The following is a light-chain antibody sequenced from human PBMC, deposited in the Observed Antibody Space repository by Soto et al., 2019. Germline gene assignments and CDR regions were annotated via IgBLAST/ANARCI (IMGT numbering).Light chain of an antibody. J-gene: IGLJ3*02. CDR2: LNNDGSQ. Sequence: QPVLTQSPSASASLGASVKLTCTLSSGHSNYAIAWHQQQPEKGPRYLMKLNNDGSQSKGDGIPDRFSGSSSGAERYLTISSLHSEDEADYYCQTWGTGIQVFGGGTQLTVL. V-gene: IGLV4-69*01. CDR3: QTWGTGIQV. CDR1: SGHSNYA.